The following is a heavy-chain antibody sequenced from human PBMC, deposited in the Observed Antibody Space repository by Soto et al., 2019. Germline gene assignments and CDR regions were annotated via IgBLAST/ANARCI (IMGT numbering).Heavy chain of an antibody. Sequence: PSQTLSLTCAISGDSVSSNSAAWDWIRQSPSRGLEWLGRTYYRSKWYNDYAVSVKSRITINPDTSKNQFSLQLNSVTPEDTAVYYCAIDESAAAPGPFDYWGQGTLVTVSS. CDR2: TYYRSKWYN. CDR3: AIDESAAAPGPFDY. J-gene: IGHJ4*02. V-gene: IGHV6-1*01. D-gene: IGHD6-13*01. CDR1: GDSVSSNSAA.